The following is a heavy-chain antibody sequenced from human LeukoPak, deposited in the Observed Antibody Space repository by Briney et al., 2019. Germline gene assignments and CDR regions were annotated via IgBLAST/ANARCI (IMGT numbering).Heavy chain of an antibody. D-gene: IGHD1-26*01. V-gene: IGHV3-33*08. CDR2: IWYDGSNK. CDR3: ARETTTLDY. CDR1: GFTFSNYA. J-gene: IGHJ4*02. Sequence: GGSLRLSCAASGFTFSNYAMSWVRQAPGKGLEWVAVIWYDGSNKFYADSVKGRFTISRDNSKNTLYLQMNSLRAEDTAVYYCARETTTLDYWGQGTLVTVSS.